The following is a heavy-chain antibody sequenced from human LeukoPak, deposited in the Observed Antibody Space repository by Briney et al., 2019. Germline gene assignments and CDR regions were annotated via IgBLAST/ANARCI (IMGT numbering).Heavy chain of an antibody. CDR2: ISYIGST. J-gene: IGHJ5*02. CDR3: ARRLIEDNDLRPDNWFDP. CDR1: GGSISSSY. D-gene: IGHD1-14*01. V-gene: IGHV4-59*08. Sequence: PSETLSLTCTVSGGSISSSYWSWIRQPPGKGLEWIGYISYIGSTNYNPPLKSRVTISVDTSTNQFSLKLSSVTAADTAVYYCARRLIEDNDLRPDNWFDPWGQGTLVTVSS.